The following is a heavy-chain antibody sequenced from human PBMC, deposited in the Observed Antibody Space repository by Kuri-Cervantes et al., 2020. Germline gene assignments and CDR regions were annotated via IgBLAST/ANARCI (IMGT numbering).Heavy chain of an antibody. Sequence: ASVKVSCKASGYTFTGYYMHWVRQATGQGLEWMGWMNPNSGNTGYAQKFQGRVTMTRNTSISTAYVELSSLRSEDTAVYYCARFSGFVVRAFDPWGQGTLVTVSS. D-gene: IGHD3-10*01. CDR1: GYTFTGYY. CDR2: MNPNSGNT. V-gene: IGHV1-8*02. J-gene: IGHJ5*02. CDR3: ARFSGFVVRAFDP.